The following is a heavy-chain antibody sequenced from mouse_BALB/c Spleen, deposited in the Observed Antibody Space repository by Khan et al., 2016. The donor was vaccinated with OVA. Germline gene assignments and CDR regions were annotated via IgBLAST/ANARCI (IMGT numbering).Heavy chain of an antibody. Sequence: VKLEVSGPGLVAPSQNLSITCTVSGFSLTDYGVSWIRQPPGKGLEWLGVIWGGGTTYYNSALKSRLSISKDNSKSQVFLKMNSLQTDDTAMYYCAKGVWSYYYALDYWGQGTSVTVSS. CDR1: GFSLTDYG. CDR2: IWGGGTT. D-gene: IGHD2-10*02. V-gene: IGHV2-6-5*01. CDR3: AKGVWSYYYALDY. J-gene: IGHJ4*01.